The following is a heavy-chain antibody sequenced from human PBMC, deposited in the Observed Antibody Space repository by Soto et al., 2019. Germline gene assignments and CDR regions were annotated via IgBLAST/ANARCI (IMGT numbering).Heavy chain of an antibody. CDR3: AILGEAAAGGWFDP. CDR1: GGTFSSYA. CDR2: IIPIFGTA. D-gene: IGHD6-13*01. J-gene: IGHJ5*02. Sequence: SVKVSCKASGGTFSSYAISWVRQAPGQGLEWMGGIIPIFGTANYAQKFQGRVTITADESTSTAYMELSSLRSEDTAVYYCAILGEAAAGGWFDPWGQGTLVTVSS. V-gene: IGHV1-69*13.